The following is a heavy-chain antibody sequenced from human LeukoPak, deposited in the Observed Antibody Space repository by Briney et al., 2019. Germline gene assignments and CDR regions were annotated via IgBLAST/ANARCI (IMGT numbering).Heavy chain of an antibody. CDR3: ARVDRLFVFKQKTAYEI. D-gene: IGHD3-9*01. J-gene: IGHJ3*01. CDR1: GYKYSDYY. V-gene: IGHV1-2*02. CDR2: INPHSGGT. Sequence: GASVKVSCKASGYKYSDYYIHWVRHAPGQGLEWKVWINPHSGGTRNAPRFQGRVTMSSDTSINTAYMEMRSLRSDDTAVLHCARVDRLFVFKQKTAYEIWGQGTRVTVSS.